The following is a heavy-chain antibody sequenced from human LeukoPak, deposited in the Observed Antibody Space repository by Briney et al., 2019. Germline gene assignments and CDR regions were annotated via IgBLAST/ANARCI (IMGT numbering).Heavy chain of an antibody. D-gene: IGHD6-13*01. Sequence: SETLSLTCTVSGGSISSSSYYWGWIRQPPGKGLEWIGSIYYSGSTYYNPSLKSRVTISVDTSKNQFSLKLSSVTAADTAVYYCASIRNPIAAAGTFDHWGQGTLVTVSS. CDR2: IYYSGST. J-gene: IGHJ4*02. CDR1: GGSISSSSYY. V-gene: IGHV4-39*01. CDR3: ASIRNPIAAAGTFDH.